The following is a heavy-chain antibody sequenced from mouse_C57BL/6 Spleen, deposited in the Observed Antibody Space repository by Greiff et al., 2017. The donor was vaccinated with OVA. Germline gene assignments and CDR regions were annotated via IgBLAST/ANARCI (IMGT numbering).Heavy chain of an antibody. CDR3: ARGAMDY. CDR2: IYSSDSET. J-gene: IGHJ4*01. V-gene: IGHV1-61*01. Sequence: QVQLQQPGAELVRPGSSVKLSCKASGYTFTSYWMDWVQQRPGQGLEWIGNIYSSDSETHYNQKFKDKATLTVDKSSSTAYMQLSSLTSEDSAVYYCARGAMDYWGQGTSVTVSA. CDR1: GYTFTSYW.